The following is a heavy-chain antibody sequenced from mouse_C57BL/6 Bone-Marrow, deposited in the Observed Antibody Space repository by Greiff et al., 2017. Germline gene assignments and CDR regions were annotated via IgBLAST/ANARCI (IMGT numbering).Heavy chain of an antibody. V-gene: IGHV1-15*01. D-gene: IGHD4-1*01. J-gene: IGHJ2*01. Sequence: VQLQQSGAELVRPGASVTLSCKASGYTFTDYEMHWVKQTPVHGLEWIGAIDPETGGTAYNQKFKGKAILTANKSSSTAYMELRSLNSEDSAVYYCTRWDCIDYWGQGTALTVSS. CDR1: GYTFTDYE. CDR3: TRWDCIDY. CDR2: IDPETGGT.